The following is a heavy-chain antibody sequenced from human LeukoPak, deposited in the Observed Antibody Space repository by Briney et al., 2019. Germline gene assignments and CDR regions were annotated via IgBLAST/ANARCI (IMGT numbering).Heavy chain of an antibody. D-gene: IGHD1/OR15-1a*01. J-gene: IGHJ4*02. V-gene: IGHV3-23*01. Sequence: GGSLRLSCAASAFTFSTYTMSWVRQAPGKGLQWVSTLSADGEDIRYTDSVKGRFTISRDNSKGTLFLEMNSMRLEDMAIYYCVMHRPNWDIVFDYWGQGALVTVSS. CDR2: LSADGEDI. CDR3: VMHRPNWDIVFDY. CDR1: AFTFSTYT.